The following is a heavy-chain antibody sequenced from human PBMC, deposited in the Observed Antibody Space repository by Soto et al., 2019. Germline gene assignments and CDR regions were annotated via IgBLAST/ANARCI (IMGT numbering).Heavy chain of an antibody. V-gene: IGHV3-48*03. CDR1: GFTFSSYE. CDR3: ARGRRYSYGGFDY. J-gene: IGHJ4*02. D-gene: IGHD5-18*01. Sequence: PGGSLRLSCAASGFTFSSYEMNWVRQAPGKGLEWVSYISSSGSTIYYADSVKGRFTISRDNAKDSLYLQMNSLRAEDTAVYYCARGRRYSYGGFDYWGQGTLVTVSS. CDR2: ISSSGSTI.